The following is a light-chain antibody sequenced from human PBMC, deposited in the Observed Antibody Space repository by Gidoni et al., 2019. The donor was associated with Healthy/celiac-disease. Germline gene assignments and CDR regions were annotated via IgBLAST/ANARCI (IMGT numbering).Light chain of an antibody. CDR2: DVS. V-gene: IGLV2-11*01. J-gene: IGLJ2*01. CDR1: SSDVGGYNY. CDR3: CSYAGSSRV. Sequence: QSALTQPRPVSGSPGQSVTISCTGTSSDVGGYNYVSWYQQHPGKAPKLMIYDVSKQPSGVPDRFSGSKSGNTASLTISGLQAEDEADYYCCSYAGSSRVFGGGTKLTVL.